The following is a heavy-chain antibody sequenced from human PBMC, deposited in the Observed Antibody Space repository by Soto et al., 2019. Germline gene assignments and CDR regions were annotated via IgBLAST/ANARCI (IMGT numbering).Heavy chain of an antibody. CDR1: GFTVSSSY. J-gene: IGHJ6*03. CDR3: AREERFSEWSPDPYYYYMDV. V-gene: IGHV3-66*01. CDR2: IYSGGST. D-gene: IGHD3-3*01. Sequence: GGSLRLSCAASGFTVSSSYMSWVRQAPGKGLEWVSVIYSGGSTYYADSVKGRFTISRDNSKNTLYLQMNSLRAEDTAVYYCAREERFSEWSPDPYYYYMDVWGKGTTVTFSS.